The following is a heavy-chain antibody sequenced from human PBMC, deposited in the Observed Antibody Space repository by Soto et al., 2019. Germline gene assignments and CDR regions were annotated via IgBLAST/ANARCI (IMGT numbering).Heavy chain of an antibody. Sequence: QVQLVQSGAEVKKPGSSVKVSCKASGGTFSSYAISWVRQAPGQGLEWMGGIIPIFGTANYAQKFQGRVTVSAEGTTSPGYKGVGKLGSGDTGVDYLARGIHDYRDSGLFGYWGQGTLGPVSS. CDR2: IIPIFGTA. CDR1: GGTFSSYA. CDR3: ARGIHDYRDSGLFGY. D-gene: IGHD4-17*01. V-gene: IGHV1-69*01. J-gene: IGHJ4*02.